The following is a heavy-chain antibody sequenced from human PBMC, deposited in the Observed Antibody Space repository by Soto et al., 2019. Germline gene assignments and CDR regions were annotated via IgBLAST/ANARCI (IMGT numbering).Heavy chain of an antibody. CDR3: ARGNYYDSSGGLFDY. CDR1: GFTFSSYA. J-gene: IGHJ4*02. Sequence: QVQLVESGGGVVQPGRSLRLSCAASGFTFSSYAMHWVRQAPGKGLEWVAVISYDGSNKYYADSVKGRFTISRDNSKNTLYLQMNSLRAEDTAVYYCARGNYYDSSGGLFDYWGLGTLVTVSS. CDR2: ISYDGSNK. V-gene: IGHV3-30-3*01. D-gene: IGHD3-22*01.